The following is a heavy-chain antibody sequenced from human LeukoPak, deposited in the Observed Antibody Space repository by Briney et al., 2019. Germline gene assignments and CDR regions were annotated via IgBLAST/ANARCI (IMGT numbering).Heavy chain of an antibody. Sequence: GGSLRLSCAASGFTFSTYAMSWVRQPPGKGLEWVSAISGSGSSTYYADSVKGRFTISRDSSKNTLYLQMNSLRAEDTAVYYCAKRGLAAALFRWGQGTLVTVSS. V-gene: IGHV3-23*01. D-gene: IGHD6-13*01. J-gene: IGHJ4*02. CDR1: GFTFSTYA. CDR3: AKRGLAAALFR. CDR2: ISGSGSST.